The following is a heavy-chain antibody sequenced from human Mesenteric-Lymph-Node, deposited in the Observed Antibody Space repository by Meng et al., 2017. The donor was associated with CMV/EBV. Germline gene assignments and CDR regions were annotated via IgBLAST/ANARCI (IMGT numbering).Heavy chain of an antibody. CDR1: GYSITSGYY. D-gene: IGHD1-26*01. CDR2: IYHSGST. V-gene: IGHV4-38-2*02. Sequence: GSLRLSCAVSGYSITSGYYWGWIRQPPGKGLEWIGSIYHSGSTNYNPSLKTRVTISVDTSKNQFPLRLNSVAAADTAVYYCARDGSGSDYWGQGMLVTVSS. J-gene: IGHJ4*02. CDR3: ARDGSGSDY.